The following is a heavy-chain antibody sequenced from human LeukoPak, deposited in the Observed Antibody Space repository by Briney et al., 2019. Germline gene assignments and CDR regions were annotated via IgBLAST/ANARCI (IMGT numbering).Heavy chain of an antibody. CDR1: GGSISGYY. J-gene: IGHJ6*02. Sequence: PSETLSLTCTVSGGSISGYYWSWIRQPPGKGLEWIGFIYYSGATNYNPSLKSRVTISADTSKNQFSLKLSSVTAADTAVYYCARDDREYYYGMDVWGQGTTVTVSS. D-gene: IGHD1-14*01. CDR3: ARDDREYYYGMDV. CDR2: IYYSGAT. V-gene: IGHV4-59*12.